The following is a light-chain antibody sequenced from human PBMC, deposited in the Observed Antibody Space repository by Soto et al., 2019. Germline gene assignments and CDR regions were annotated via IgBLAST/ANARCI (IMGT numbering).Light chain of an antibody. V-gene: IGLV2-11*01. CDR3: CSSAGSYTYV. J-gene: IGLJ1*01. CDR2: SGS. Sequence: QSVLTQPRSVSGSPGQSVTISGTGTSSDVGGQNYVCWYQQYPGKAPKLLLSSGSKRPSGVPDRFSGSKSGNTAALTIYGLQDADEADYSCCSSAGSYTYVFGTGPKV. CDR1: SSDVGGQNY.